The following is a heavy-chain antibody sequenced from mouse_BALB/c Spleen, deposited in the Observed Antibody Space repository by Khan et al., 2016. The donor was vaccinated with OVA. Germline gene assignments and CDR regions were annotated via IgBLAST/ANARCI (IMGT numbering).Heavy chain of an antibody. J-gene: IGHJ4*01. V-gene: IGHV1S41*01. D-gene: IGHD1-1*01. CDR3: ARPNCYGRSLYAMDY. Sequence: DLVKPGASVKLSCKASGYTFTSYWINWIKQRPGQGLEWIGLIAPGSGSTYYNEMFKGRATLTVDTSSSTAYIQLSSLHSEDSAVYFCARPNCYGRSLYAMDYWGQGTSVTVSS. CDR2: IAPGSGST. CDR1: GYTFTSYW.